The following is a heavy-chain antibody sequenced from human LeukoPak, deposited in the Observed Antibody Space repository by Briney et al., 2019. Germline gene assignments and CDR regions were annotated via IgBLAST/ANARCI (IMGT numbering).Heavy chain of an antibody. J-gene: IGHJ4*02. V-gene: IGHV4-38-2*02. Sequence: SQTLSLTCTVSGYSISSGYYWGWIRQPPGKGLEWIGSIYHSGSTYYNPSLKSRVTISVDTSKNQFSLKLSSVTAADTAVYYCAVKRGYFDYWGQGTLVTVSS. CDR2: IYHSGST. CDR3: AVKRGYFDY. CDR1: GYSISSGYY.